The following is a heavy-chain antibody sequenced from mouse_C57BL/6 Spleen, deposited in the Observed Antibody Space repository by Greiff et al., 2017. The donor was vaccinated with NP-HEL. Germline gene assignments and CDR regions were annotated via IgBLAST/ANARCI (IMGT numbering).Heavy chain of an antibody. V-gene: IGHV1-80*01. Sequence: VQLQQSGAELVKPGASVKISCKASGYAFSSYWMNWVKQRPGKGLEWIGQIYPGDGDTNSNGKFKGKATLTADKSSSTAYMQLSSLTSEDSAVHFCARSEGLRGGGFDYWGQGTTLTVSS. CDR2: IYPGDGDT. CDR1: GYAFSSYW. CDR3: ARSEGLRGGGFDY. D-gene: IGHD2-4*01. J-gene: IGHJ2*01.